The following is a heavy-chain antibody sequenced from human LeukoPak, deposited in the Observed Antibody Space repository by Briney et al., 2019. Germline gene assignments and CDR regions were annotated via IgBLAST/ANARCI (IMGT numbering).Heavy chain of an antibody. CDR2: INPNSGGT. V-gene: IGHV1-2*06. D-gene: IGHD6-19*01. Sequence: ASVKVSCKASGYTFTGYYMHWVRQAPGQGLEWMGRINPNSGGTNYAQKFQGRVTMTRDTSISTAYMELSRLRSDDTAVYYCARDSSGWYDYAFDNWGQGTMVTVSS. CDR3: ARDSSGWYDYAFDN. CDR1: GYTFTGYY. J-gene: IGHJ3*02.